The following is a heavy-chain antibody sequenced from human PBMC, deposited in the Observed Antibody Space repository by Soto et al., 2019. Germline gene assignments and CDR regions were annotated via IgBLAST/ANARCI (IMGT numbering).Heavy chain of an antibody. CDR3: VTGWGDV. V-gene: IGHV3-23*01. D-gene: IGHD3-16*01. CDR1: GFTFSSYV. J-gene: IGHJ6*02. Sequence: VQVLESGGGLVQPGGSLRLSCAASGFTFSSYVMSWVRQAPGKGLEWVSADSVKGRFTISRDNSKNMLYLQMNSLRAEDTAVYYCVTGWGDVWGQGTTVTVSS.